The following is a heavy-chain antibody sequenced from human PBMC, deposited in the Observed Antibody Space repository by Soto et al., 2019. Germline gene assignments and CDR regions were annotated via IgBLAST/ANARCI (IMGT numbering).Heavy chain of an antibody. V-gene: IGHV4-61*01. CDR1: GGSVSSGSYY. Sequence: SETLSLTCTVSGGSVSSGSYYWSWIRQPPGKGLEWIGYIYYSGSTNYNPSLKSRVTISVDTSKNQFSLKLSSVTAADTVVYYCARGLFPYYYDSSGYGGWFDPWGQGTLVTVSS. CDR2: IYYSGST. CDR3: ARGLFPYYYDSSGYGGWFDP. J-gene: IGHJ5*02. D-gene: IGHD3-22*01.